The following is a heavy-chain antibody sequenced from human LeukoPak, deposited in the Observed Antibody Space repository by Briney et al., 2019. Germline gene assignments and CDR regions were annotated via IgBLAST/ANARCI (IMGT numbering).Heavy chain of an antibody. CDR2: IYPGDSDT. J-gene: IGHJ3*02. CDR3: ARLRGNIWPGTFDI. D-gene: IGHD3/OR15-3a*01. Sequence: GESLQISCKGSGYSFTNYWIAWGRQMPGKGVEWMGIIYPGDSDTRYCPSFQGQVTISAEKCISTAYLQWSSLKASDTATYYCARLRGNIWPGTFDIWGQGTMVTVSS. CDR1: GYSFTNYW. V-gene: IGHV5-51*01.